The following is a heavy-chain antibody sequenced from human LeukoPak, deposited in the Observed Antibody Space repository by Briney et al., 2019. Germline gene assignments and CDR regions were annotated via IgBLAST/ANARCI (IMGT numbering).Heavy chain of an antibody. Sequence: GGSLRLSCAASGFTFSSYGMHWVRQAPGKGLEWVSYISSSGSTIYYADSVKGRFTISRDNAKNSLYLQMNSLRAEDTAVYYCARAYVWGSYRYRGLFDYWGQGTLVTVSS. V-gene: IGHV3-48*04. CDR2: ISSSGSTI. J-gene: IGHJ4*02. D-gene: IGHD3-16*02. CDR3: ARAYVWGSYRYRGLFDY. CDR1: GFTFSSYG.